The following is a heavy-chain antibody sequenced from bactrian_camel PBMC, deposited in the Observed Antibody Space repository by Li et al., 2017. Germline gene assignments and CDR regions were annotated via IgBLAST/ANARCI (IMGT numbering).Heavy chain of an antibody. J-gene: IGHJ4*01. CDR3: AADPALRVLRGHRAPLRVPECGGYEYNY. V-gene: IGHV3S40*01. CDR2: INSYGGSA. D-gene: IGHD2*01. CDR1: GFTFSVYP. Sequence: VQLVESGGGLVQPGGSLRLSCAASGFTFSVYPMSWVRQAPGKGLEWVSTINSYGGSAYFADSVKGRFTVSHDNVKKTEYLEMNSLRPEDTAVYYCAADPALRVLRGHRAPLRVPECGGYEYNYWGQGTQVTVS.